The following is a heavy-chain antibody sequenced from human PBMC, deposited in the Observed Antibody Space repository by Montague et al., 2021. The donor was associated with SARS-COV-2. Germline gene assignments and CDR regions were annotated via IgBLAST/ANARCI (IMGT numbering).Heavy chain of an antibody. D-gene: IGHD3-3*01. CDR2: IYYSGST. CDR1: GGSISSGGYY. CDR3: ARAASITIFGVVNQFDY. Sequence: TLSLTCTVSGGSISSGGYYWSWIRQHPGKGLEWIGYIYYSGSTYYNPSLKSRVTISVYTSKNQFSLKLSSVTAADTAVYYCARAASITIFGVVNQFDYWGQGTLATVSS. J-gene: IGHJ4*02. V-gene: IGHV4-31*03.